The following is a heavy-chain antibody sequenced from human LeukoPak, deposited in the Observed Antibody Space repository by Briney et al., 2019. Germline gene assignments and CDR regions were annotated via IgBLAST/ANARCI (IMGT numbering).Heavy chain of an antibody. CDR2: IRSSSSTI. J-gene: IGHJ4*02. CDR3: ARDGIQLWTGAFDY. D-gene: IGHD5-18*01. CDR1: GFTFSSYS. V-gene: IGHV3-48*02. Sequence: PGGSLRLSCAASGFTFSSYSMNWVRQAPGKGLEWVSYIRSSSSTIYYADSVKGRFTISRDNAKNSLYLLMNSLRDEDTAVYYCARDGIQLWTGAFDYWGQGTLVTVSS.